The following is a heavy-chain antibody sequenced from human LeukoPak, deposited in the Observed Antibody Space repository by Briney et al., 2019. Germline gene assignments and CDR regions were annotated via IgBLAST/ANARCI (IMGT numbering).Heavy chain of an antibody. CDR1: GGSVSNYY. D-gene: IGHD3-16*01. Sequence: SETLSLTCTVSGGSVSNYYWSWIRQPAGQGLEWIGRIYTSRSTNYNPSLQSRVTMSVDTSKNQFSLKLSSVTAADTAVYYCASERYDYFDYWGQGTLVTVSS. CDR2: IYTSRST. V-gene: IGHV4-4*07. CDR3: ASERYDYFDY. J-gene: IGHJ4*02.